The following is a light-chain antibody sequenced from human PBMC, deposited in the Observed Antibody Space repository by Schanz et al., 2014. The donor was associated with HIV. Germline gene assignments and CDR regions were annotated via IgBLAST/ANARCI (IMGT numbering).Light chain of an antibody. J-gene: IGLJ2*01. V-gene: IGLV2-14*03. CDR2: DVS. CDR3: SSYAGSSTFXDVV. CDR1: DTDIGGHDY. Sequence: QSALTQXASVSGSPGQSITISCTGTDTDIGGHDYVSWYQQFPDRAPKLMIYDVSDRPSGVSNRFSGSKSGNTASLTISGLQAEDEADYYCSSYAGSSTFXDVVFGGGTXLTVL.